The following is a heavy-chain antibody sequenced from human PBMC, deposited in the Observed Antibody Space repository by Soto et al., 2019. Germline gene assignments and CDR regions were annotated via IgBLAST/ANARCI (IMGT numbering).Heavy chain of an antibody. CDR2: IYHSGST. CDR1: GGSISSSNG. J-gene: IGHJ4*02. CDR3: ARALVAATRSFDY. D-gene: IGHD2-15*01. Sequence: SETLSLTCAVSGGSISSSNGWSWVRQPPGKGLEWIGEIYHSGSTNYNPSLKSRVTISVDKSKNQFSLKLSSVTAADTAVYYCARALVAATRSFDYWGQGTLVTVSS. V-gene: IGHV4-4*02.